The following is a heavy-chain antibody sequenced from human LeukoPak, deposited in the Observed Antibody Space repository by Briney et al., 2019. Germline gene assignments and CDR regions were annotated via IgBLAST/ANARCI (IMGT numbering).Heavy chain of an antibody. CDR1: GGSISNYF. CDR2: IYSSGST. Sequence: PSETLSLTCSVSGGSISNYFWTWIRQPPGKGLEWIGYIYSSGSTYYIPALKSRVTISVDTSKNRFSLRLSTVTAADTAVYYCARRPTGDPKFDYWGQGTLVTVSS. V-gene: IGHV4-59*08. J-gene: IGHJ4*02. D-gene: IGHD7-27*01. CDR3: ARRPTGDPKFDY.